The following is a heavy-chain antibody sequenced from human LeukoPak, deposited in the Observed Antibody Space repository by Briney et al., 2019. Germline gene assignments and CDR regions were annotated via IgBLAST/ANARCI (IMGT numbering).Heavy chain of an antibody. CDR3: AKDPAPRPHAFDI. CDR1: GFTFSSYG. CDR2: IWYDGSNK. J-gene: IGHJ3*02. Sequence: QPGGSLRLSCAASGFTFSSYGMHWVRQAPGKGLEWVAVIWYDGSNKYYADSVKGRFTISRDNSKNTLYLQMNSLRAEDTAVYYCAKDPAPRPHAFDIWGQGTMVTVSS. D-gene: IGHD2-15*01. V-gene: IGHV3-33*06.